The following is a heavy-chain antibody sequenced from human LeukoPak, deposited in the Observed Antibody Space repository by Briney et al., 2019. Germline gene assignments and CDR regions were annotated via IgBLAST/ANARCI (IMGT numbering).Heavy chain of an antibody. CDR3: ARVDLDGQVDY. Sequence: SVKVSCKGSGYTFTSYGISWVRQAPGQGLEWMGGIIPIFGTANYAQKFQGRVTITADKSTSTAYMELSSLRSEDTAVYYCARVDLDGQVDYWGQGTLVTVSS. CDR1: GYTFTSYG. CDR2: IIPIFGTA. D-gene: IGHD5-24*01. J-gene: IGHJ4*02. V-gene: IGHV1-69*06.